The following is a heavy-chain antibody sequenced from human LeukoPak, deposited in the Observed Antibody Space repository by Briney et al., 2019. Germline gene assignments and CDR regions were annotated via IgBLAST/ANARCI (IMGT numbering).Heavy chain of an antibody. CDR1: GGTFSTYG. D-gene: IGHD2-8*01. V-gene: IGHV1-69*13. J-gene: IGHJ3*02. Sequence: SVKVSCKASGGTFSTYGISWVRQAPGQGLEEMGGIIPIFGKTNYAQRFQGRVTITADESTSTTYMVLSSLRSEDTAVYYCARAGLDTTLNCTNNICYFNGAFDMWGQGTIVTVSS. CDR3: ARAGLDTTLNCTNNICYFNGAFDM. CDR2: IIPIFGKT.